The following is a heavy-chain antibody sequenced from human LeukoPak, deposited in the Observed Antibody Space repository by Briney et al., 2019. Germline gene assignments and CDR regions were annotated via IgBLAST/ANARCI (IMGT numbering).Heavy chain of an antibody. CDR3: SSWDCSSGSCYTNMNFDH. CDR1: GYTFHEYY. Sequence: ASVTVSFKSSGYTFHEYYIHWVRRAPGQGLDWLGWINPDKGATKTAQKFRDRVIMTTDKSLATAYMEVTNLTSDDTAVYTRSSWDCSSGSCYTNMNFDHWGQGSLVTVSS. D-gene: IGHD2-15*01. J-gene: IGHJ4*02. V-gene: IGHV1-2*02. CDR2: INPDKGAT.